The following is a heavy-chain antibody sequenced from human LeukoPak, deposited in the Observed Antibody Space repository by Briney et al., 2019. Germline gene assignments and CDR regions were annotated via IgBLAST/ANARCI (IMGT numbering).Heavy chain of an antibody. CDR1: GITLSTYW. CDR2: MNSDGSST. D-gene: IGHD2-15*01. J-gene: IGHJ6*02. Sequence: GGSLRLSCVASGITLSTYWMHWVRQAPGKGLVWVSRMNSDGSSTSYADSVKGRFTISRDNAKNTLYLQMNSLRAEDTAVYYCARVPGCIGYFYGMDVWGQGTTVTVSS. CDR3: ARVPGCIGYFYGMDV. V-gene: IGHV3-74*01.